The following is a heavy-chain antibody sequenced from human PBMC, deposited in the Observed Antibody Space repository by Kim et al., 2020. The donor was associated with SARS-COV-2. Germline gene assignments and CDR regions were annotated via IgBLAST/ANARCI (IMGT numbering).Heavy chain of an antibody. J-gene: IGHJ4*02. D-gene: IGHD6-19*01. CDR3: ARQGGSSGWRLEPYY. V-gene: IGHV5-51*01. CDR1: GYRFSSYW. Sequence: GESLKISCKASGYRFSSYWIGWVRQMPGKGLEWVGVFYPSDSEIRYSPSFEGHVTISVDKSISTAYLQWRSLKAADTARYYCARQGGSSGWRLEPYYWGQGTLVTVSS. CDR2: FYPSDSEI.